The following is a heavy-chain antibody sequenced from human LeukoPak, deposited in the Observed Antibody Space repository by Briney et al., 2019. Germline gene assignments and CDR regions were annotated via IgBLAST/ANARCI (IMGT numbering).Heavy chain of an antibody. CDR1: GFSVSSNY. J-gene: IGHJ4*02. Sequence: GGSLRLSCAASGFSVSSNYVSWVRQAPGKGLEWVSVIHTGGTTHYAPSVMGRFTISRDDSQNTVHLHMSGLRDEDTALYYCAREGRFQSFDYWGQGTLVAVSS. CDR2: IHTGGTT. CDR3: AREGRFQSFDY. V-gene: IGHV3-53*01.